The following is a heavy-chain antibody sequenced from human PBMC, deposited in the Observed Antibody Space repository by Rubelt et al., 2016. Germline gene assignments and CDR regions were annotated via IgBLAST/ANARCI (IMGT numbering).Heavy chain of an antibody. CDR1: GGSFSGYY. D-gene: IGHD6-13*01. Sequence: QVQLQQWGAGLLKPSETLSLTCAVYGGSFSGYYWSWIRQPPGKGLEWIGEINHSGSTNYNPSLKSRVTISVATSKIHVSLQLSSVTAADTAVYYCARGSTGIAAANDHDYWGQGTLVTVSS. CDR3: ARGSTGIAAANDHDY. J-gene: IGHJ4*02. CDR2: INHSGST. V-gene: IGHV4-34*01.